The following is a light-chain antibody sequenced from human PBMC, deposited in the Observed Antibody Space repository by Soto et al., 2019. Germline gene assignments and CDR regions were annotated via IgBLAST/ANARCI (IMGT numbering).Light chain of an antibody. CDR1: SSDVGSYNY. Sequence: QPASVSGSPGQSITISCTGTSSDVGSYNYVSWYQQHPAKAPKLMIYDVSNRPSGVSNRFSGSKSGNTASLTISGLQSEDDADYYCSSYTTSSTRVFGGGTKLTVL. CDR3: SSYTTSSTRV. J-gene: IGLJ3*02. CDR2: DVS. V-gene: IGLV2-14*01.